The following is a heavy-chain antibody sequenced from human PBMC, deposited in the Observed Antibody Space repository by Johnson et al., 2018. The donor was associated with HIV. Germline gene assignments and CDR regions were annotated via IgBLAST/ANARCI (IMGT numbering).Heavy chain of an antibody. CDR3: ARRGITIVADAFDI. Sequence: VPLVASGGGVVRPGGSLRLSCAASGFTFDDYGMSWVRQAPGKGLEWVSGINWSGGRTGYADSVKGRFTISRDNAKKLLYLQMYSLRAEDTAFYYCARRGITIVADAFDIWGQGTMVTVSS. D-gene: IGHD3-10*01. V-gene: IGHV3-20*04. CDR2: INWSGGRT. J-gene: IGHJ3*02. CDR1: GFTFDDYG.